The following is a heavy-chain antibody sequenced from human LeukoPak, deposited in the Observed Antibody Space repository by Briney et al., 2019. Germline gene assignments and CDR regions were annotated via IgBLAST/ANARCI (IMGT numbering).Heavy chain of an antibody. V-gene: IGHV3-21*01. Sequence: GGSLRLSCAASGFTFSGSTMNWVRQAPGKGLEWVSFISTSSSYIYYADSVRGRFTISRDNAKNSLYLQMDSLRAEDTAVYYCARDGLMENDYGDYYYYYYMDVWGKGTTVTVSS. J-gene: IGHJ6*03. CDR3: ARDGLMENDYGDYYYYYYMDV. CDR1: GFTFSGST. CDR2: ISTSSSYI. D-gene: IGHD4-17*01.